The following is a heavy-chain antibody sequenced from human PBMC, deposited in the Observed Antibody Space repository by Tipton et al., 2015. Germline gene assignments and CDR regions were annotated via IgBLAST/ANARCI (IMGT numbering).Heavy chain of an antibody. CDR2: ISWNSGSI. J-gene: IGHJ6*02. V-gene: IGHV3-9*01. D-gene: IGHD3-10*01. Sequence: SLRLSCAASGFSFDDYAMHWVRQAPGKGLEWVSSISWNSGSIAYADSVKGRFTISRDSAKNSLYLQMNSLRPEDTALYYCTKDISPGGADVWGQGTTVPVSS. CDR3: TKDISPGGADV. CDR1: GFSFDDYA.